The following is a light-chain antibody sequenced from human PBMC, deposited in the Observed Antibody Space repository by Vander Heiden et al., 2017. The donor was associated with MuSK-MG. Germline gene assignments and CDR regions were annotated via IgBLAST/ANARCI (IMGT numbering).Light chain of an antibody. CDR2: AAS. CDR1: QGIRSY. V-gene: IGKV1-8*01. Sequence: AIRMTQSPSSFSASTGDRVTITCRASQGIRSYLAWYQQKPGKAPKLLIYAASTLQSGVPSRFSGSGSGTDFTLTISCLQSEDFATYYCQQDDSYPQTFGQGTKVEIK. J-gene: IGKJ1*01. CDR3: QQDDSYPQT.